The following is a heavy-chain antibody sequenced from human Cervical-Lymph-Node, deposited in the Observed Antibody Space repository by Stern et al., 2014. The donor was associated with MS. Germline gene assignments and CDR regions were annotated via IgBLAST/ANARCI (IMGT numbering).Heavy chain of an antibody. CDR1: GFTFSSYG. V-gene: IGHV3-30*18. CDR2: ISYDGSNK. D-gene: IGHD6-13*01. J-gene: IGHJ4*02. CDR3: AKDLEDYSSSPY. Sequence: QVQLVESGGGVVQPGRSLRLSCAASGFTFSSYGMHWVRQAPGKGLEWVAVISYDGSNKYYADSVKGRFTISRDNSKNTLYLQMNSLRAEDTAVYYCAKDLEDYSSSPYWGQGTLVTVSS.